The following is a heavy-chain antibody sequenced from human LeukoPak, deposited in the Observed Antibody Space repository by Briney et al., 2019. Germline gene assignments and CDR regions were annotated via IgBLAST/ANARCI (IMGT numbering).Heavy chain of an antibody. CDR2: INNDGSDT. V-gene: IGHV3-74*01. J-gene: IGHJ5*02. CDR3: ARDISSGWFMWFDP. D-gene: IGHD6-19*01. Sequence: GGSLRLSCAASGFTFSSYWVHWVRQAPGKGLVWVARINNDGSDTNYADSVKGRFTISRDNAKNTLYLQMNSLRAEDTAVYYCARDISSGWFMWFDPWGQGTLVTVSS. CDR1: GFTFSSYW.